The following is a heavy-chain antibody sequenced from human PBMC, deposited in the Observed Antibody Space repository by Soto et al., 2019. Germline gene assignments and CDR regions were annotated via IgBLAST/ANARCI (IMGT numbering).Heavy chain of an antibody. J-gene: IGHJ4*02. Sequence: GGSLRLSCAASGFTFSSYGMHWVRQAPGKGLEWVAVIWYDGSNKYYADSVKGRFTISRDNSKNTLYLQMNSLRAEDTAVYYCARIQSKFITIFGGGRLDYWGQGTLVTVSS. CDR1: GFTFSSYG. V-gene: IGHV3-33*01. CDR2: IWYDGSNK. D-gene: IGHD3-3*01. CDR3: ARIQSKFITIFGGGRLDY.